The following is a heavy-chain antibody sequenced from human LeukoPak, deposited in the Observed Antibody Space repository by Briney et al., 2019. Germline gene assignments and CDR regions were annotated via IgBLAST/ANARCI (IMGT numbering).Heavy chain of an antibody. CDR2: IYSGGNT. V-gene: IGHV3-66*04. Sequence: GGSLRLSCAASGITVSSNYMSWVRQSPEKGLEWVSVIYSGGNTYYADSVKGRFTISRDNAEDSLYLQMDSLRVEDTAIYYCARLGGETTRFDLWGQGALVTVSS. CDR3: ARLGGETTRFDL. J-gene: IGHJ5*02. D-gene: IGHD3-16*01. CDR1: GITVSSNY.